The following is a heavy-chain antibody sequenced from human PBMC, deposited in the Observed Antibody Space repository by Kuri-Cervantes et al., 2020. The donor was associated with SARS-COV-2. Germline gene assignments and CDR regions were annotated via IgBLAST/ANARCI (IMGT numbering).Heavy chain of an antibody. CDR3: ARERVGLTNYYYYGLDV. Sequence: GESMMISCADSGSTFSGHWIHWVRQAPGKGLVWVSRINPDGSYTNNADCVKGRFSISRDNAKNSLYLQMNSLRGEDSAVYYCARERVGLTNYYYYGLDVWGQGTTVTVSS. D-gene: IGHD4-11*01. J-gene: IGHJ6*01. CDR2: INPDGSYT. CDR1: GSTFSGHW. V-gene: IGHV3-74*01.